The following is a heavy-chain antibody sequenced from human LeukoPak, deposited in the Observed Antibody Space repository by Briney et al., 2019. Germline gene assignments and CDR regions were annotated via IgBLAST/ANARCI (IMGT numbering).Heavy chain of an antibody. J-gene: IGHJ3*02. CDR2: TYYRSKWYN. D-gene: IGHD6-19*01. Sequence: SQTLSLTCAISGDSVSSDSASWNWIRQSPSRGLEWLGRTYYRSKWYNDYAVSVKGRITINPDTSKNQFSLQLNSVTPEDTAVYYCARDPKHHTIKQQIAVAGNDAFDIWGQGTMVTVSS. V-gene: IGHV6-1*01. CDR3: ARDPKHHTIKQQIAVAGNDAFDI. CDR1: GDSVSSDSAS.